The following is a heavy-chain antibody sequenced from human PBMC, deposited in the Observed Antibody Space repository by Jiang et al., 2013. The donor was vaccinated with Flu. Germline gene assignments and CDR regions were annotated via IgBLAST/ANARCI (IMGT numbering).Heavy chain of an antibody. CDR3: VRDSSGWYPLHGLAIYFDS. CDR2: ISAHNGDT. J-gene: IGHJ4*02. V-gene: IGHV1-18*04. D-gene: IGHD6-19*01. Sequence: GAEVKKPGASVKVSCTASGYTFTSYGISWVRQAPGQGLEWMAWISAHNGDTYYAQSLQGRVTMTTDTSTNTAYMELRSLRFDDTAVYYCVRDSSGWYPLHGLAIYFDSWGLGTLVTVSS. CDR1: GYTFTSYG.